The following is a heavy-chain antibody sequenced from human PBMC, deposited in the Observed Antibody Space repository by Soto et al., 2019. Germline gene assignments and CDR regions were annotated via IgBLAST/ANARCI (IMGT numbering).Heavy chain of an antibody. CDR1: GYTFTGYY. J-gene: IGHJ4*01. CDR3: ARGGYDILTGYFRHDFDY. Sequence: GASVKVSCKASGYTFTGYYMHWVRQAPGQRLEWKRWINPNSGGTNYAQKFQGWVTMTRDTSISTAYMELSRLRSDDTAVYFFARGGYDILTGYFRHDFDYWGQGTLVTVSS. CDR2: INPNSGGT. D-gene: IGHD3-9*01. V-gene: IGHV1-2*04.